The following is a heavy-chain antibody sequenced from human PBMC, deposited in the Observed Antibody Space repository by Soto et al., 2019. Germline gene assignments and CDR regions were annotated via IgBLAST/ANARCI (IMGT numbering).Heavy chain of an antibody. J-gene: IGHJ6*02. V-gene: IGHV4-4*07. CDR3: AGYCSSTSCYTSYYYGMDV. CDR1: GGSINYYY. CDR2: IYISGST. D-gene: IGHD2-2*02. Sequence: TSETLSLTCTVSGGSINYYYWSWIRQPAGKGLEWIGHIYISGSTNYNPSLKSRVTMSVDTSKSQFSLKLSSVTAADTAVYYCAGYCSSTSCYTSYYYGMDVWGQGTTVTVSS.